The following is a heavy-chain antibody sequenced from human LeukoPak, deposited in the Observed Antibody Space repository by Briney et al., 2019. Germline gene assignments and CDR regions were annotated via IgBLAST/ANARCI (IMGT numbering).Heavy chain of an antibody. Sequence: GGSLRLSCAASGSTVSSNYMSWVRQAPGKGLEWVSVIYSGGSTYYADSVKGRFTISRDNSKNTLYLQMNSLRAEDTAVYYCARDPKVGATSSTSYWGQGTLVTVSS. D-gene: IGHD1-26*01. CDR1: GSTVSSNY. J-gene: IGHJ4*02. V-gene: IGHV3-53*01. CDR2: IYSGGST. CDR3: ARDPKVGATSSTSY.